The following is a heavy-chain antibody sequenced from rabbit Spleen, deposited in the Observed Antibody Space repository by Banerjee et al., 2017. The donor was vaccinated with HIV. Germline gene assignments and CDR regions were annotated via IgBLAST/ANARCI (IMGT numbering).Heavy chain of an antibody. Sequence: QSLEESGGDLVKPGASLKLTCTASGFSFSSAYYICWVRQAPGKGLDLIACIYAGYIGSTWYASWAKGRFTISKTSSTTVTLQMTRLTAADTATYFCARDTSSSFSSYGMDLWGPGTLVTVS. CDR2: IYAGYIGST. V-gene: IGHV1S40*01. J-gene: IGHJ6*01. D-gene: IGHD1-1*01. CDR1: GFSFSSAYY. CDR3: ARDTSSSFSSYGMDL.